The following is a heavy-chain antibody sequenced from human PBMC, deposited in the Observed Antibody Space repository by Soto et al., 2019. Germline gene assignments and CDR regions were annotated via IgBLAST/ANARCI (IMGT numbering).Heavy chain of an antibody. CDR3: AKTFIGDYGDYDGHFDY. V-gene: IGHV3-30*18. Sequence: QVQLVESGGGVVQPGRSLRLSCAASGFTFSSYGMHWVRQAPGKGLEWVAVISYDGSNKYYADSVKGRFTISRDNSKNTLYPPMNSLRAEDTAVYYCAKTFIGDYGDYDGHFDYWGQGTLVTVSS. CDR1: GFTFSSYG. D-gene: IGHD4-17*01. J-gene: IGHJ4*02. CDR2: ISYDGSNK.